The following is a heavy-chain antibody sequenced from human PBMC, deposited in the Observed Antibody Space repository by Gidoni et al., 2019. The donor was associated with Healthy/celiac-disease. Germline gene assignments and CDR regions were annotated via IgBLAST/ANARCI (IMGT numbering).Heavy chain of an antibody. CDR2: ISYDGSNK. V-gene: IGHV3-30-3*01. CDR1: GFTFSSYA. Sequence: QVQLVESGGGVVQPGRSLRLSCAASGFTFSSYAMHWVRQAPGKGLEWVAVISYDGSNKYYADSVKGRFTISRDNSKNTLYLQMNSLRAEDTAVYYCAREVGSGTPSPGMDVWGQGTTVTVSS. CDR3: AREVGSGTPSPGMDV. J-gene: IGHJ6*02. D-gene: IGHD3-10*01.